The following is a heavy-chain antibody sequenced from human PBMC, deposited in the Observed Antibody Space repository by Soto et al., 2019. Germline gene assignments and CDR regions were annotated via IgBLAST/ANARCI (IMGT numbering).Heavy chain of an antibody. D-gene: IGHD2-21*01. Sequence: VQLVESGGGLVQPGGSLRLSCAASGFTFSSNWMHWVRRVPGRGLVWVSRINTDGRSTGYVDSVKGRFTISRDNAKNTLYLQMNSLRVEDTAVYYCARDGEGFWGQGTLVTVSS. CDR2: INTDGRST. CDR3: ARDGEGF. J-gene: IGHJ4*02. CDR1: GFTFSSNW. V-gene: IGHV3-74*01.